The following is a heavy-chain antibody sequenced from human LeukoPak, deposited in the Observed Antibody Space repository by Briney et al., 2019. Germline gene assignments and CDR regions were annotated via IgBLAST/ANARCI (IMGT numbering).Heavy chain of an antibody. D-gene: IGHD2-2*01. CDR1: GGTFSSYA. J-gene: IGHJ6*02. CDR3: AIVPRYCSSTSCYADYYYGMDV. Sequence: SVKVSCKTSGGTFSSYAISWVRQAPGQGLEWMGGIIPIFGTANYAQKFQGRVTITADESTSTAYMELSSLRSEDTAVYYCAIVPRYCSSTSCYADYYYGMDVWRQGTTVTVSS. V-gene: IGHV1-69*01. CDR2: IIPIFGTA.